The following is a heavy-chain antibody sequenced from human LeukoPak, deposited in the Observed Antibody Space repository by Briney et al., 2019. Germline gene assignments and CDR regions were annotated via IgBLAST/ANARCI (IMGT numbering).Heavy chain of an antibody. J-gene: IGHJ4*02. CDR1: GDSVSSGDHH. Sequence: SETRSLTCTVSGDSVSSGDHHWSWIRQPPGKGLEWIGYIRYGGSTYYNPSLKSRVIISVDMSKNQFSLSLNSLSAADSAVYYCARAAAVTSSWYYFDYWGQGTLVTVSS. CDR3: ARAAAVTSSWYYFDY. CDR2: IRYGGST. V-gene: IGHV4-30-4*01. D-gene: IGHD6-19*01.